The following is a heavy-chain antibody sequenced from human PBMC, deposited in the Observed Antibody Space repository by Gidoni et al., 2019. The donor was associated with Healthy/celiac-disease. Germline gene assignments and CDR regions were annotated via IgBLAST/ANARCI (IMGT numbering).Heavy chain of an antibody. J-gene: IGHJ6*02. Sequence: EVQLLESGGGLVQPGGSLRLSCSASGFTFSRFAMRWVRQAPGQGLEWVSAISGSGGSTYYADAVKGRFTISRDNSKNTLYLQMNSLRAEDTAVYYCAKTTIVVVVAAPYGMDVWGQGTTVTVSS. D-gene: IGHD2-15*01. V-gene: IGHV3-23*01. CDR3: AKTTIVVVVAAPYGMDV. CDR2: ISGSGGST. CDR1: GFTFSRFA.